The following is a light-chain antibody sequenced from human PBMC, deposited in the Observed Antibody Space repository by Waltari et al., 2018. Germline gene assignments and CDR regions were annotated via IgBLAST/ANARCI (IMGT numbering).Light chain of an antibody. V-gene: IGKV4-1*01. Sequence: DIVMTQSPDSLAVSLGERATINCKSSQSVLDSSNNKNYLAWYQQKPGQPPKLLIYWASTRESGVPDRFSGSGSGTDFPLTISSLQAEDVAVYYCQQYYSTPYTFGHGTKLEIK. CDR3: QQYYSTPYT. CDR2: WAS. CDR1: QSVLDSSNNKNY. J-gene: IGKJ2*01.